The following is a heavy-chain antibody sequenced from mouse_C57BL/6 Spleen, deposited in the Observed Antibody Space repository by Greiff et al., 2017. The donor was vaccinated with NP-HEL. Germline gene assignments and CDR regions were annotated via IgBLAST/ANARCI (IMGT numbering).Heavy chain of an antibody. CDR1: GFSFTTYA. D-gene: IGHD2-2*01. J-gene: IGHJ3*01. V-gene: IGHV10-1*01. CDR3: VRLSYGYDGVWFAY. CDR2: IRSKSNNYAT. Sequence: EVKLVESGGGLVQPKGSLKLSCAASGFSFTTYAMNWVRQAPGKGLEWVARIRSKSNNYATYYADSVKDRFTISRDESESMLYLQMNNLKTEDTAMYYCVRLSYGYDGVWFAYWGQGTLVTVSA.